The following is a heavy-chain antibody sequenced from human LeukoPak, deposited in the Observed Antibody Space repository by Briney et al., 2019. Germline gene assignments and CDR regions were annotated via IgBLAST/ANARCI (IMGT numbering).Heavy chain of an antibody. CDR2: INPNSGGT. D-gene: IGHD6-13*01. Sequence: GASVKVSCKASGCTFTGYYMHWVRQAPGQGLEWMGWINPNSGGTNYAQKFQGRVTMTRDTSISTAYMELSRLRSDDTAVYYCAARSSSWHPYVDYWGQGTLVTVSS. CDR1: GCTFTGYY. V-gene: IGHV1-2*02. J-gene: IGHJ4*02. CDR3: AARSSSWHPYVDY.